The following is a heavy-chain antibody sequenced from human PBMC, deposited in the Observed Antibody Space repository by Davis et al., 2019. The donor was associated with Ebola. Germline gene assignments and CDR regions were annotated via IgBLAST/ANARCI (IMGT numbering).Heavy chain of an antibody. CDR1: GGSISSGGYS. V-gene: IGHV4-30-2*01. J-gene: IGHJ6*02. Sequence: SETLSLTCAVSGGSISSGGYSWSWIRQPPGKGLEWIGYIYHSGSTNYNPSLKSRVTISVDTSKNQFSLKLSSVTAADTAVYYCARLRCSSTSCHHLYYYYGMDVWGQGTTVTVSS. CDR3: ARLRCSSTSCHHLYYYYGMDV. D-gene: IGHD2-2*01. CDR2: IYHSGST.